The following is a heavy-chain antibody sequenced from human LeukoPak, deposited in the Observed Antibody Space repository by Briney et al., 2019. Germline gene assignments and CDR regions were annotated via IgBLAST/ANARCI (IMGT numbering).Heavy chain of an antibody. CDR2: ISGSGGST. CDR1: GFTFSSYA. V-gene: IGHV3-23*01. D-gene: IGHD6-19*01. CDR3: AKAPYSSAWYDFGY. J-gene: IGHJ4*02. Sequence: PGGSLRLSCAASGFTFSSYAMSGVRQAPGKGLEWVSAISGSGGSTYYADSVKGRFTISRDNSKNTLYLQMNGLRAEDTAVYYCAKAPYSSAWYDFGYWGQGTLVTVSS.